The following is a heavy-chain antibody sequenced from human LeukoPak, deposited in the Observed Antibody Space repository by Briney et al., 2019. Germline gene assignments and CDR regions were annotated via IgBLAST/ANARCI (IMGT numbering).Heavy chain of an antibody. CDR2: IYYSGST. J-gene: IGHJ5*02. Sequence: SETLSLTCTVSGGSISSSSYYWGWIRQPPGKGLEWIGSIYYSGSTYYNPSLKSRVTISVDTSKNQFSLKLSSVTAADTAVYYCARRCTNGVCYMRDNWLDPWGQGTLVTVSS. CDR1: GGSISSSSYY. CDR3: ARRCTNGVCYMRDNWLDP. V-gene: IGHV4-39*01. D-gene: IGHD2-8*01.